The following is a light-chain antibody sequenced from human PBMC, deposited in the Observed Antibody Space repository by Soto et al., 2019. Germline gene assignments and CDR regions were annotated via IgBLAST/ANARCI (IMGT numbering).Light chain of an antibody. CDR2: GAS. Sequence: LVLTQSPGTLSLSPGERATLSCRASQSVSSSYLAWYQQKPGQAPRLLIYGASSRATGIPDRFSGRGSGTDFTLTISRLETEDFAVYYCQQYGSSPLTFGGGTKVEIK. V-gene: IGKV3-20*01. CDR1: QSVSSSY. J-gene: IGKJ4*01. CDR3: QQYGSSPLT.